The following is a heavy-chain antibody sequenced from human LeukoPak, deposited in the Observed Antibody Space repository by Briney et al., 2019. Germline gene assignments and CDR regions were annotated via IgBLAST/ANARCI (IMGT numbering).Heavy chain of an antibody. CDR1: GFTFSIYC. Sequence: GGSLRLSCTASGFTFSIYCMNWARQAPGKGLEWVSYISSTNNTVYYADSVKGRFTISRDNAKNTLYLQMNSLRAEDTAVYYCARGGITSSFDYWGQGTLVTVSS. V-gene: IGHV3-48*04. J-gene: IGHJ4*02. CDR3: ARGGITSSFDY. D-gene: IGHD3-16*01. CDR2: ISSTNNTV.